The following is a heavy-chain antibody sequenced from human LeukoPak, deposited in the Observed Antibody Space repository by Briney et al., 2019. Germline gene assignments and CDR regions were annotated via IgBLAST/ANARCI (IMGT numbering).Heavy chain of an antibody. CDR3: ARDKVVGATHFDY. V-gene: IGHV1-69*13. D-gene: IGHD1-26*01. J-gene: IGHJ4*02. Sequence: SVKVSCKASGGTFSSYAISWVRQAPGQGLEWMGGIIPIFGTANYAQKFQGRVTITADESTSTAYMELSSLRSEDTAVYYCARDKVVGATHFDYWGQGTLVTVSS. CDR1: GGTFSSYA. CDR2: IIPIFGTA.